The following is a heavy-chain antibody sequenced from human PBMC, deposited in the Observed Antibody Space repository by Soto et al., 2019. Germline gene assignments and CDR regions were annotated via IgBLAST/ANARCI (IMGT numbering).Heavy chain of an antibody. CDR1: GDSINNFY. Sequence: QVQLQESGPGLVKPSETLSLICTVSGDSINNFYWSWIRQSPEKGLEWIAYIYANGNTNHNPSLKSRVGISIDTSKSQFSLNLTSVTAADTAVYFCARGRSNGAFDSWGQGALVTVSS. CDR3: ARGRSNGAFDS. J-gene: IGHJ4*02. D-gene: IGHD1-26*01. V-gene: IGHV4-4*09. CDR2: IYANGNT.